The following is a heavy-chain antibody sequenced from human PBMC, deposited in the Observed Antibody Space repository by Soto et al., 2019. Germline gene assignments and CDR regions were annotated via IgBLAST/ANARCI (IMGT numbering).Heavy chain of an antibody. CDR2: INPSGGST. CDR3: ARVYSGSYQTPHYFDY. D-gene: IGHD1-26*01. CDR1: GYTFTSYY. J-gene: IGHJ4*02. V-gene: IGHV1-46*01. Sequence: ASVKVSCKASGYTFTSYYMHWVRQAPGQGLEWMGIINPSGGSTSYAQKFQGRVTMTRDTSTSTVYMELSSLRSEDTAVYHCARVYSGSYQTPHYFDYWGQGTLVTVSS.